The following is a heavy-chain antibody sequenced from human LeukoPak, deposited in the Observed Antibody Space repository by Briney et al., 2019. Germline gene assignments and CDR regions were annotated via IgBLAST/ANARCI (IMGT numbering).Heavy chain of an antibody. CDR1: GYTFTSYG. D-gene: IGHD6-13*01. CDR3: ARARRAAGLDAFDI. Sequence: ASVKVSCKASGYTFTSYGISWVRQAPGQGLEWMGWISAYNGNTNHAQKLQGRVTMTTDTSTSTAYMELRSLRSDDTAVYYCARARRAAGLDAFDIWGQGTMVTVSS. V-gene: IGHV1-18*01. J-gene: IGHJ3*02. CDR2: ISAYNGNT.